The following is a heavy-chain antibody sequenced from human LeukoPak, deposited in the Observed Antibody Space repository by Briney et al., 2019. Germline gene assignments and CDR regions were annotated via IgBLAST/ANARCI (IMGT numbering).Heavy chain of an antibody. Sequence: KASETLSLTCTVSGGSISSYYWSWIRQPPGKGLEWIGYIYYSGSTNYNPSLKSRVTISVDTSKNQFSLKLSSVTAADTAVYYCARDFSSSGWYLIDYWGQGTLVTVSS. D-gene: IGHD6-19*01. J-gene: IGHJ4*02. V-gene: IGHV4-59*01. CDR2: IYYSGST. CDR3: ARDFSSSGWYLIDY. CDR1: GGSISSYY.